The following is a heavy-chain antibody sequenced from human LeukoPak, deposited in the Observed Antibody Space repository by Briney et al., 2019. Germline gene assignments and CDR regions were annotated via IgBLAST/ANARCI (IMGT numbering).Heavy chain of an antibody. J-gene: IGHJ3*02. CDR3: ARGGGGRDWNSHAFDI. D-gene: IGHD1-7*01. V-gene: IGHV4-34*01. CDR2: INHSGST. Sequence: SETLSLTWAVYGGSFSGYYWSWIRQPPGKGLEWIGEINHSGSTNYNPSLKSRVTISVDTSKNQFSLKLSSVTAADTAVYYCARGGGGRDWNSHAFDIWGQGTMVTVSS. CDR1: GGSFSGYY.